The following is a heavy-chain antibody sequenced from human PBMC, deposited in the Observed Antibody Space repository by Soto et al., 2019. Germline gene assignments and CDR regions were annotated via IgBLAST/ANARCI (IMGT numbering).Heavy chain of an antibody. CDR1: GGTFSSYT. Sequence: QVQLVQSGAEVKRPGSSVKVSCKPSGGTFSSYTFSWVRQAPGQGLEWVGGIIPILGTAYYGQNFQGRVTITADESTSTAYMELSSLRSEDTAVYYCATIVGATLYYYDMDVWGRGTTVTVSS. D-gene: IGHD1-26*01. V-gene: IGHV1-69*01. CDR3: ATIVGATLYYYDMDV. J-gene: IGHJ6*02. CDR2: IIPILGTA.